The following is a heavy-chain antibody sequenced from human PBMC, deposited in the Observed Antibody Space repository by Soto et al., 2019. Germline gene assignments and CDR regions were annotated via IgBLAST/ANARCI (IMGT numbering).Heavy chain of an antibody. CDR2: ISGNGGTT. V-gene: IGHV3-23*01. D-gene: IGHD4-17*01. CDR1: GFTFSTYA. J-gene: IGHJ4*02. Sequence: EVQLLESGGGMVQPGGSLRVSCAASGFTFSTYALGWVRQAPGKGQEWVSAISGNGGTTYYSDSVKGRFSISRDNSKNTLYLQMNSLRAEDTAVYYCVKALYGGADYWGQGTLVTVSS. CDR3: VKALYGGADY.